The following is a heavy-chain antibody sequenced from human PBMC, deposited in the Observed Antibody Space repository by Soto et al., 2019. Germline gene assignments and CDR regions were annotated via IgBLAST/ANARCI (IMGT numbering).Heavy chain of an antibody. CDR2: IYYSGST. J-gene: IGHJ3*02. V-gene: IGHV4-59*08. D-gene: IGHD4-17*01. CDR1: GGSISSYY. CDR3: ARRTHLINDYVAFDI. Sequence: QVQLQESGPGLVKPSETLSLTCTVSGGSISSYYWSWIRQPPGKGLEWIGYIYYSGSTNYNPSLTSRVTISVDTSKNQFSLQLSSVPAADTAVYYCARRTHLINDYVAFDIWGQGTMVTGSS.